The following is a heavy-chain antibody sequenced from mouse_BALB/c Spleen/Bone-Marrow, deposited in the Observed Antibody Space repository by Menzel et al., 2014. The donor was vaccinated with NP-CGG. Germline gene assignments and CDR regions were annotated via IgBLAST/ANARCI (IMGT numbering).Heavy chain of an antibody. CDR3: ARNGHYYAMDF. J-gene: IGHJ4*01. CDR2: IWSGGST. V-gene: IGHV2-2*01. CDR1: GFSLTSDG. Sequence: VKVVESGPGLVQPSQRLSIPRTVSGFSLTSDGIHWVRQSPRKGLEWLGVIWSGGSTDYNEAFISRLNISKDNSKSQVSFTMNSLQADDTAIYYCARNGHYYAMDFWGQGTSVRLL.